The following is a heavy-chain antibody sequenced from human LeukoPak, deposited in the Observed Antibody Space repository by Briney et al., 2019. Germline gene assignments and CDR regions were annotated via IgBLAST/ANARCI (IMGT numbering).Heavy chain of an antibody. CDR3: ARIHSSSFYYYYYMDV. Sequence: SETLSLTCTASGGSISSGSYYWSWIRQPAGKGLEWIGRIYTSGSTNYNPSLKSRVTISVDTSKNQFSLKLSSVTAADTAVYYCARIHSSSFYYYYYMDVWGKGTTVTVSS. CDR2: IYTSGST. CDR1: GGSISSGSYY. V-gene: IGHV4-61*02. D-gene: IGHD6-6*01. J-gene: IGHJ6*03.